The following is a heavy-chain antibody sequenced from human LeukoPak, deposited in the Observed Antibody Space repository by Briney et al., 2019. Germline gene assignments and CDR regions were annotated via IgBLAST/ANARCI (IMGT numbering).Heavy chain of an antibody. V-gene: IGHV3-23*01. CDR2: ISGSGGST. J-gene: IGHJ4*02. D-gene: IGHD3-3*01. Sequence: ISGSGGSTYYADSVKGRFTISRDNSKNTLYLQMNSLRAEDTAVYYCAKDLGSGYYYYFDSWGQGTLVTVSS. CDR3: AKDLGSGYYYYFDS.